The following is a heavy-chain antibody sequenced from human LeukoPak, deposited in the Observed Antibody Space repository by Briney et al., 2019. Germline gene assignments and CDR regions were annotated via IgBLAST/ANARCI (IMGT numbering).Heavy chain of an antibody. J-gene: IGHJ5*02. Sequence: ESSVKVSCKASGNTFTNYYVHWVRQAPGQGLEWMGVINPSGSSTTYAPKFQGRVTVTRDTSTSTVYMELSSLKSEDTAVYYCVRDNSNNDVVWWLDPWGLGTLVTVSS. CDR1: GNTFTNYY. CDR2: INPSGSST. D-gene: IGHD4-11*01. CDR3: VRDNSNNDVVWWLDP. V-gene: IGHV1-46*03.